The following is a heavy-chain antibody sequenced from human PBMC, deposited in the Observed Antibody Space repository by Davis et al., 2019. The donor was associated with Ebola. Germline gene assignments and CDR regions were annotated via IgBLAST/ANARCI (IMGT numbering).Heavy chain of an antibody. CDR2: ISYDGSNK. CDR1: GFTFSSYA. D-gene: IGHD1-1*01. V-gene: IGHV3-30*03. CDR3: ARDGQLWDFDY. Sequence: GGSLRLSCAASGFTFSSYAMSWVRQAPGKGLEWVAVISYDGSNKYYADSVKGRFTVSRGNAENTAYLQMTNLRADDTGIYYCARDGQLWDFDYWGQGTLVTVSS. J-gene: IGHJ4*02.